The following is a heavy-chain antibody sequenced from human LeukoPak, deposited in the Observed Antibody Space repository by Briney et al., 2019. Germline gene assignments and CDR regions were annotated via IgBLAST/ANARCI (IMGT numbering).Heavy chain of an antibody. CDR2: IYYTGST. Sequence: PSETLSLTCTVSSASIITWYWSWIRQAPGKGLEWLGYIYYTGSTNYHPSLKSRVTISVDTSNNQFSLKLRSVTAADTAVYYCARGRDAAMTWGQGTLVTVSS. D-gene: IGHD5-18*01. CDR1: SASIITWY. J-gene: IGHJ4*02. CDR3: ARGRDAAMT. V-gene: IGHV4-59*01.